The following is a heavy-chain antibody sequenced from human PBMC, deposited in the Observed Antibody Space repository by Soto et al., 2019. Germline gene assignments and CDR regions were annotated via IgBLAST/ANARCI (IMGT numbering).Heavy chain of an antibody. Sequence: GKGREWVAVIYYDGSNYYYADFVKCRFTISRDNSKNTLYLQMNSLRAEDTAVYYCSLQAEEGIRDCPPVSAFLLNRSSDL. D-gene: IGHD2-21*01. V-gene: IGHV3-30*03. J-gene: IGHJ2*01. CDR3: SLQAEEGIRDCPPVSAFLLNRSSDL. CDR2: IYYDGSNY.